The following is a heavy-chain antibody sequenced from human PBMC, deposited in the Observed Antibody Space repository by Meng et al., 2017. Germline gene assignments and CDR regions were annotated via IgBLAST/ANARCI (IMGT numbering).Heavy chain of an antibody. Sequence: QVQVVESWGGLGKPGEFLILACAASGFTFSDYYMSWIRQATGKGLEWVSYISSSGSTTYYSDSVKGRFTISRDNAKNSLYLQMNSLRAEDTSVYYCARQGYCSSTSCYGPDYWGQGTLVTVSS. CDR3: ARQGYCSSTSCYGPDY. D-gene: IGHD2-2*01. J-gene: IGHJ4*02. CDR1: GFTFSDYY. CDR2: ISSSGSTT. V-gene: IGHV3-11*01.